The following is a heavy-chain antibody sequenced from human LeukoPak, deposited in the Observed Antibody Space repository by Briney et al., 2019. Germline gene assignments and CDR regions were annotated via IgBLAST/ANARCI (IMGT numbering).Heavy chain of an antibody. V-gene: IGHV3-30*03. CDR1: GFTFSSFG. D-gene: IGHD6-19*01. CDR3: ARIAVAGTWDY. Sequence: PGGSLRLSCAASGFTFSSFGMHWVRQAPGKGLEWVAVISYDGSNKYYADSVKGRFTISRDNSKNTLYLQMNSLRAEDTAVYYCARIAVAGTWDYWGQGTLVTVSS. CDR2: ISYDGSNK. J-gene: IGHJ4*02.